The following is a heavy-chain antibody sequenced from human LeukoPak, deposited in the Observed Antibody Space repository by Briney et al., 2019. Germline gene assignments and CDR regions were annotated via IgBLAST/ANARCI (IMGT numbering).Heavy chain of an antibody. CDR2: IYYSGST. J-gene: IGHJ4*02. V-gene: IGHV4-59*01. D-gene: IGHD4-11*01. CDR3: AGTTVTTLILGY. Sequence: SETLSLTCTVSGGSISSYYWSWIRQHPGKGLEWIGYIYYSGSTNYNPSLKSRVTISVDTSKNQFSLKLSSVTAADAAVYYCAGTTVTTLILGYWGQGTLVTVSP. CDR1: GGSISSYY.